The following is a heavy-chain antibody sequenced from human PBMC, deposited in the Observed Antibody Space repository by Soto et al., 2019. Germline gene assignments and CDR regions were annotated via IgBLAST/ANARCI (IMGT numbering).Heavy chain of an antibody. CDR3: ARGGGYCTPTSCAIDS. V-gene: IGHV3-23*01. CDR2: VSLTGDRT. CDR1: RFSFSSYE. Sequence: GSLRLSCVASRFSFSSYEMSWVRQAAGKGLEWVSHVSLTGDRTNYAGSVKGRFTVSRDNFKNTLYLEMDSLRPEDTAIYYCARGGGYCTPTSCAIDSWGRGTPVTVSS. D-gene: IGHD2-8*01. J-gene: IGHJ4*02.